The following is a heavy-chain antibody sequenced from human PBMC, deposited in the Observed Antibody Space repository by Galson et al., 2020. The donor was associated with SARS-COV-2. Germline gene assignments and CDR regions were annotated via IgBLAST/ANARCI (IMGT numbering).Heavy chain of an antibody. CDR1: GFSLSTSGVG. J-gene: IGHJ3*02. Sequence: SGPTLVKPTQTLTLPCTFSGFSLSTSGVGVGWLRQPPGKALEWLAVTSWSDDKRYSPSLKSRLTITKDTSKKQVVLTMTNMDPVDTATYYCARQYYYDSPDAFDIWGQRTMVTVSS. D-gene: IGHD3-22*01. V-gene: IGHV2-5*01. CDR2: TSWSDDK. CDR3: ARQYYYDSPDAFDI.